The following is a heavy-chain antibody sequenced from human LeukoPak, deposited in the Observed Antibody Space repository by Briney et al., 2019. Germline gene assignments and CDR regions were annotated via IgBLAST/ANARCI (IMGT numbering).Heavy chain of an antibody. D-gene: IGHD3-10*01. Sequence: QPGGPLRLSCAASGVTFSSHSMHWVRQPPGKGLVWVSGISNDGTSKTYADSVKGRFTISRDNAKNTLYLQMHSLRAEDAAVYSCARGWFGPDSCGQGTLVTVSS. CDR3: ARGWFGPDS. J-gene: IGHJ5*01. CDR1: GVTFSSHS. V-gene: IGHV3-74*01. CDR2: ISNDGTSK.